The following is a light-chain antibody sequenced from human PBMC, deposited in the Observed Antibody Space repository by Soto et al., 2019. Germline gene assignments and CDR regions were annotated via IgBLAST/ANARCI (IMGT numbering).Light chain of an antibody. V-gene: IGLV2-14*01. J-gene: IGLJ1*01. Sequence: QSALTQPPSASGSPGQSVTISCTGTPSDVGGYNYVSWYQQHPGKAPKLMIYEVSYRPSGVSNRFSGSKSGNTASLTISGLQAEDEADYYCCSYTTSSTYVFGTGTKLTVL. CDR3: CSYTTSSTYV. CDR1: PSDVGGYNY. CDR2: EVS.